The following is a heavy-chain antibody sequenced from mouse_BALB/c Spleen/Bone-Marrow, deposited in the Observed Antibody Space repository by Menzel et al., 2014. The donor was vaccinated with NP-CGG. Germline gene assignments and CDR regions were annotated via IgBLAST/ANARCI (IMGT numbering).Heavy chain of an antibody. D-gene: IGHD4-1*01. CDR2: IVPSSGYT. Sequence: VQLQQSGAELARPGASVKMFCKASGYTFXTYTIQWVKRRPGQGLEWIGYIVPSSGYTDYNQKFKDKTSLTADKSSNTAYIQLSSLTSADSAVYYCAREARTGAWFAYWGQGTLVTVSA. CDR3: AREARTGAWFAY. V-gene: IGHV1-4*02. CDR1: GYTFXTYT. J-gene: IGHJ3*01.